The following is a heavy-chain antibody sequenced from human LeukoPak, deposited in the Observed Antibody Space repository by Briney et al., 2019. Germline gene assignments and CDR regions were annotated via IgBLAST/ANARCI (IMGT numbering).Heavy chain of an antibody. CDR1: GFTFTNFR. V-gene: IGHV3-7*05. J-gene: IGHJ4*02. D-gene: IGHD6-19*01. Sequence: GGSLRLSCAASGFTFTNFRMTWVRQAPGKGLEWVATIKQDATEIYYVDSVKGRFTISRDNAHNSLYLQMNTLRAEDTAVYYCARMGSGWQPGDYWGQGTLVTVSS. CDR2: IKQDATEI. CDR3: ARMGSGWQPGDY.